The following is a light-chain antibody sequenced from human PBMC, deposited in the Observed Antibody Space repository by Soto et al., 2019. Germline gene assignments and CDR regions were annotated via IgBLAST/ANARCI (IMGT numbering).Light chain of an antibody. CDR3: QQSYSTPHT. CDR1: QTISTI. Sequence: IQLTQSPASLSASVGDTVTITCRATQTISTILNWYQHKPGKAPNLLIYAASSLQSGVPSRFSGSGSGTDFTLTISSLQPEDFATYYCQQSYSTPHTFGQGTRLEI. J-gene: IGKJ5*01. V-gene: IGKV1-39*01. CDR2: AAS.